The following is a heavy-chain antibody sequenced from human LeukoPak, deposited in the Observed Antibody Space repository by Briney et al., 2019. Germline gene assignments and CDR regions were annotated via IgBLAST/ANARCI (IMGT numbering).Heavy chain of an antibody. J-gene: IGHJ4*02. CDR3: ARDRANWGSGGDY. V-gene: IGHV1-2*02. CDR2: INPNSGGT. CDR1: GYTFTGYY. D-gene: IGHD7-27*01. Sequence: GASVKVSCKASGYTFTGYYMHWVRQAPGQGLEWMGWINPNSGGTNYAQKFQGRVTMTRDTSISTAYMELSRLRSDDTAVYYCARDRANWGSGGDYWGQGTLVTVSS.